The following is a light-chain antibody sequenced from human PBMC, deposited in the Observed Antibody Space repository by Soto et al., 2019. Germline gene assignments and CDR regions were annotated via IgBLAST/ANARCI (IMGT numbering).Light chain of an antibody. V-gene: IGKV1-9*01. CDR2: AAS. CDR1: PDISSY. CDR3: QQLKKYPLS. Sequence: IQLTQSPSSLSASIGDRVTITCRASPDISSYLAWYRQKAGKAPELLIEAASTLQSGVPSRFSGSGSGTEFALTISSLQPEDFATYYCQQLKKYPLSFGGGTKVEIK. J-gene: IGKJ4*01.